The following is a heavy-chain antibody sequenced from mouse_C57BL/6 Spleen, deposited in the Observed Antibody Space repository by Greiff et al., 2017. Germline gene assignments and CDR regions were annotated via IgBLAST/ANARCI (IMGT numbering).Heavy chain of an antibody. V-gene: IGHV2-5*01. CDR2: IWRGGST. CDR1: GFSLTSYG. J-gene: IGHJ1*03. CDR3: ALYGSSAYWYFDV. D-gene: IGHD1-1*01. Sequence: QVQLKESGPGLVQPSQSLSITCTVSGFSLTSYGVHWVRQSPGKGLEWLGVIWRGGSTDYNAAFMSRLSITKDNSKSQVFFKMNSLQADDTAIYYCALYGSSAYWYFDVWGTGTTVTVSS.